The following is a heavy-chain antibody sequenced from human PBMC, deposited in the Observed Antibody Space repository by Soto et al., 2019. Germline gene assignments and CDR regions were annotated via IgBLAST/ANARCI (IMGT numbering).Heavy chain of an antibody. D-gene: IGHD6-19*01. CDR1: GYTFTSYG. Sequence: ASVKVSCKASGYTFTSYGISWVRQAPGQGLEWMGWISAYNGNTNYAQKLQGRVTMTTDTSTSTAHMELRSLRSDDTTVYYCASGSSGLGAFDIWGQGTMVTVSS. J-gene: IGHJ3*02. CDR2: ISAYNGNT. CDR3: ASGSSGLGAFDI. V-gene: IGHV1-18*01.